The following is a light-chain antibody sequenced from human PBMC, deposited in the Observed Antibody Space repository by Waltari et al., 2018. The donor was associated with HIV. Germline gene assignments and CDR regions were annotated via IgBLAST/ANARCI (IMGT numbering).Light chain of an antibody. CDR2: DVN. V-gene: IGLV2-14*03. Sequence: YGSWYQQHPGKAPRLVIYDVNVRSSGISDRLSGSKSAYPASASLPISKLQAEDDADYYCFSYATNNFPLFGGGTTWTVL. J-gene: IGLJ3*02. CDR1: Y. CDR3: FSYATNNFPL.